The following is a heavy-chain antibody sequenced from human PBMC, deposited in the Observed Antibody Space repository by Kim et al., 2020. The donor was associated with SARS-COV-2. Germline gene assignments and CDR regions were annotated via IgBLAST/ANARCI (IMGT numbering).Heavy chain of an antibody. CDR3: TLSTGYSNYYFNY. Sequence: GGSLRLSCAVSGISIGDYAMHWVRHFPEKGLEWVSSITWNSGRLNYAASVKGRFTISRDNAKNSLHLQMTSLRDDDTALYYCTLSTGYSNYYFNYWGQGTPVTVSS. J-gene: IGHJ4*02. CDR2: ITWNSGRL. D-gene: IGHD3-22*01. CDR1: GISIGDYA. V-gene: IGHV3-9*01.